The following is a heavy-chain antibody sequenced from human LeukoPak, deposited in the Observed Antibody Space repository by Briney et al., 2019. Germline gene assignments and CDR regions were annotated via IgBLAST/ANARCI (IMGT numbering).Heavy chain of an antibody. J-gene: IGHJ4*02. D-gene: IGHD3-22*01. Sequence: ASVNVSCKASGYTFTSYGISWVRQAPGQGLEWMGWINPNSGGTNYAQKFQGRVTMTRDTSISTAYMELSRLRSDDMAVYYCARGASSDTPLDYWGQGTLVTVSS. CDR1: GYTFTSYG. V-gene: IGHV1-2*02. CDR3: ARGASSDTPLDY. CDR2: INPNSGGT.